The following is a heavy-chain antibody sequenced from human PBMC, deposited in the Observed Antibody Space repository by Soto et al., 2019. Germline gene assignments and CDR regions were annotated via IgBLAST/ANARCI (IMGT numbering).Heavy chain of an antibody. CDR2: VNPILSMS. CDR1: GDTFTFYS. J-gene: IGHJ4*02. V-gene: IGHV1-69*02. D-gene: IGHD3-10*01. CDR3: ASSYGSGYRAFDY. Sequence: QVQLVQSGAEVKKPGSSVRVSCKASGDTFTFYSINWVRQSAGLGLEWMGRVNPILSMSNYAQRFQGRVTMTADKSTSTAYMELSSLRSEDTAMYYCASSYGSGYRAFDYWGLGALVTVSS.